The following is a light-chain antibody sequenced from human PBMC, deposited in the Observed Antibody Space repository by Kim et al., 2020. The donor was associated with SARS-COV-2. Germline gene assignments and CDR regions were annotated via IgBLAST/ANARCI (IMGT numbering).Light chain of an antibody. CDR3: CSYAGNYIRV. V-gene: IGLV2-11*03. CDR2: NFS. J-gene: IGLJ3*02. CDR1: SSDVGGYNY. Sequence: GQSVTISCTGTSSDVGGYNYVSWYQQYPGKAPNLIIYNFSKRPSGVPDRFSGSNSGNTASLTISGLQAEDEADYYCCSYAGNYIRVFGRGTKVTVL.